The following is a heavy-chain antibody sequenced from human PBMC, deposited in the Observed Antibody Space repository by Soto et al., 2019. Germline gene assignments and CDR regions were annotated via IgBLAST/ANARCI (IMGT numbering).Heavy chain of an antibody. CDR3: VKDFLIVVPDFDY. D-gene: IGHD1-26*01. Sequence: GGSLRLSCAASGFTVSSNYMTWVRQAPGKGLEWVSLIYSGGNTFYADSVKGRFTISRDNSKNTLYLQMNSLRAEDTAVYYCVKDFLIVVPDFDYWGQGTLVTVSS. CDR2: IYSGGNT. CDR1: GFTVSSNY. V-gene: IGHV3-53*01. J-gene: IGHJ4*02.